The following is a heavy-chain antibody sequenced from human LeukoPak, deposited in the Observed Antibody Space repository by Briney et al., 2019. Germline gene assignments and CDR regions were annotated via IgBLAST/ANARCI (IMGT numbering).Heavy chain of an antibody. CDR1: GGSISSYY. J-gene: IGHJ6*02. V-gene: IGHV4-59*08. D-gene: IGHD3-10*01. CDR2: IYYSGST. Sequence: SETLSLTCTVCGGSISSYYWSWIRQPPGKGLEWIGYIYYSGSTNYNPSLKSRVTISVDTSKNQFSLKLSSVTAADTAVYYCARLRGSMVRGVIISPHYYYGMDVWGQGTTVTVSS. CDR3: ARLRGSMVRGVIISPHYYYGMDV.